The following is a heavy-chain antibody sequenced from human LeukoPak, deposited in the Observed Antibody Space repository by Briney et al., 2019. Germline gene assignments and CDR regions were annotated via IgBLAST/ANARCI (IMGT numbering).Heavy chain of an antibody. Sequence: GGSLRLSCAASGFTFSNYWMTWVRQTPGKGLEWVANIKPDGSDNYYVDSVKGRFTVSRDNAKNSLYLQMNSLRAEDTALYYCARDPPHYSSSWYYFDYWGQGTLVTVSS. CDR2: IKPDGSDN. V-gene: IGHV3-7*01. J-gene: IGHJ4*02. D-gene: IGHD6-13*01. CDR3: ARDPPHYSSSWYYFDY. CDR1: GFTFSNYW.